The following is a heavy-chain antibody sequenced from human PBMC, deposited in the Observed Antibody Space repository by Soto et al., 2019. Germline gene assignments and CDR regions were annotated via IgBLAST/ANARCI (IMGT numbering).Heavy chain of an antibody. CDR3: AKDAGGGPYSTAWYEFDY. Sequence: TGGSLRLSCAASGFIFGTYAMSWVRQAPGKGPEWVAVISDTGGGTYYADSVKGRFTISRDNSKNTLYLQMNSLRAEDTGLYYCAKDAGGGPYSTAWYEFDYWGQGTQVTVSS. CDR1: GFIFGTYA. V-gene: IGHV3-23*01. D-gene: IGHD2-2*01. CDR2: ISDTGGGT. J-gene: IGHJ4*02.